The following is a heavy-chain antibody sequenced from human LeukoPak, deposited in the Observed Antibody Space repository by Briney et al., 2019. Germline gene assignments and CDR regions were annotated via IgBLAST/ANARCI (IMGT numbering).Heavy chain of an antibody. CDR1: GFTFDNYA. Sequence: PGGSLRLSCAASGFTFDNYAMHWVRQAPGKGLEWVSGISWNSGSIGYADSVKGRFTISRDNAKNSLYLQMNSLRAEDTALYYCAKVKSGWAPFDYWGQGTLVTVSS. D-gene: IGHD6-19*01. CDR3: AKVKSGWAPFDY. CDR2: ISWNSGSI. J-gene: IGHJ4*02. V-gene: IGHV3-9*01.